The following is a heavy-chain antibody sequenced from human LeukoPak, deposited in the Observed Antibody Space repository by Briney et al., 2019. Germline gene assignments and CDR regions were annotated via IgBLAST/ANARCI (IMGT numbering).Heavy chain of an antibody. D-gene: IGHD1-26*01. V-gene: IGHV3-74*01. CDR3: IRETAGATPGD. Sequence: PGGSLRLSCAASGFTFSNYWMHWVRQAPGKGLVWVSRINTDGTAPGYADSVKGRFTISRDNAKNTLFLQMYSLRADDTAVYYCIRETAGATPGDWGQGTLVIVSS. CDR2: INTDGTAP. J-gene: IGHJ4*02. CDR1: GFTFSNYW.